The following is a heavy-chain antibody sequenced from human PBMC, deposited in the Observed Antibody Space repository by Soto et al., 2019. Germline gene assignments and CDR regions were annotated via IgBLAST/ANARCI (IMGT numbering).Heavy chain of an antibody. V-gene: IGHV1-18*01. CDR3: ARGVQYSGYGPFDY. J-gene: IGHJ4*02. CDR2: INPSSSNT. D-gene: IGHD5-12*01. CDR1: GYTFTNYG. Sequence: ASVKVSCKASGYTFTNYGISWVRQAPGEGLEWVAWINPSSSNTTYAQKFQGRLTMTTDTSTSAVYMDLRSLRSEDTAVYYCARGVQYSGYGPFDYWGQGTLVTVSS.